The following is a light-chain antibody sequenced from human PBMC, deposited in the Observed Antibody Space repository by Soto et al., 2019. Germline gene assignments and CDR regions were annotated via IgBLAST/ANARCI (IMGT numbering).Light chain of an antibody. CDR3: QQYAYWPET. CDR1: QNVDSNY. Sequence: EIVFTPSPGTLSLSPGERATLSCRASQNVDSNYLAWYQQKPGQAPSXXIFVASGRATGIPARFSGSGSGTNFTLAISSLQSEDFAVYYCQQYAYWPETFGQGTKVDIK. V-gene: IGKV3-20*01. J-gene: IGKJ1*01. CDR2: VAS.